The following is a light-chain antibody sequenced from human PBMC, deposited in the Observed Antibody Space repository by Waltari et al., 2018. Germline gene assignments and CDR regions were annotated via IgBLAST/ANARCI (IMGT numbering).Light chain of an antibody. CDR3: GSYTSSTTLA. J-gene: IGLJ1*01. CDR1: SSHVGGYHY. CDR2: DVS. V-gene: IGLV2-14*03. Sequence: QSALTQPASVSGSPGQSITIPCTLPSSHVGGYHYALWYQQHPGKAPKLILYDVSNRPLEVSHRFSGSKSGNTASLTISGLQADDEAEYYCGSYTSSTTLAFGTGTKVTVL.